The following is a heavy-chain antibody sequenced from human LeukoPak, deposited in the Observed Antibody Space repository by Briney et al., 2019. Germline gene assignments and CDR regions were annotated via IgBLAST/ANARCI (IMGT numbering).Heavy chain of an antibody. CDR2: IKQDGSEK. Sequence: PGGSLRLSCAASGFTFSSYWMSWVRQAPGKGLEWVANIKQDGSEKYYVDSVKGRFTISRDNANNTLYLQMNSLRAEDTAVYFCARNRGSGFDYWGQGTLVTVSS. CDR1: GFTFSSYW. CDR3: ARNRGSGFDY. V-gene: IGHV3-7*01. D-gene: IGHD3-16*01. J-gene: IGHJ4*02.